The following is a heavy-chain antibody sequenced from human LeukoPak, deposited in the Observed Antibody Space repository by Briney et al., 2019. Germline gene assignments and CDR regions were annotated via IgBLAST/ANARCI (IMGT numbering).Heavy chain of an antibody. V-gene: IGHV3-23*01. D-gene: IGHD1-26*01. Sequence: GGSLRLSCAASGFTFSSYAMSWVRQAPGKGLEWASAISGSGGSTYYADSVKGRFTISRDNSKNTLYLQMNSLRAEDTAVYYCAKATRALIDYFDYWGQGTLVTVSS. CDR2: ISGSGGST. CDR3: AKATRALIDYFDY. J-gene: IGHJ4*02. CDR1: GFTFSSYA.